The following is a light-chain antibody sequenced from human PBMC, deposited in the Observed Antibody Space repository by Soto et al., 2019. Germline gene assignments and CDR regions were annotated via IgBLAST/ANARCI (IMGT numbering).Light chain of an antibody. J-gene: IGLJ1*01. CDR1: RIDVGGYNY. Sequence: AITQPGSLSGSPRHLVTLACTGTRIDVGGYNYVSWYQHHPGKAPKLMIYDVSNRPSGVSNRFSGSKSGNTASLTISGLQPEDEADYYCSSYTTSNTRQIVFGTGT. V-gene: IGLV2-14*01. CDR3: SSYTTSNTRQIV. CDR2: DVS.